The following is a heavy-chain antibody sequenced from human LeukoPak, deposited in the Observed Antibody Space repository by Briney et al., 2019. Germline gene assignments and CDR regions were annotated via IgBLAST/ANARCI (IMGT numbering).Heavy chain of an antibody. Sequence: SVKVSCKASGGTFSSYAISWVRQAPGQGLEWMGGIIPIFGTANYAQKLQGRVTMTTDTSTSTAYMELRSLRSDDTAVYYCARMDYYDSSGYPYWGQGTLVTVSS. CDR1: GGTFSSYA. CDR2: IIPIFGTA. D-gene: IGHD3-22*01. CDR3: ARMDYYDSSGYPY. V-gene: IGHV1-69*05. J-gene: IGHJ4*02.